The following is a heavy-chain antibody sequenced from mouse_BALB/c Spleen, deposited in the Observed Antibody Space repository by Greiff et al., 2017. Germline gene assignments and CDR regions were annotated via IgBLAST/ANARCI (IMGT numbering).Heavy chain of an antibody. D-gene: IGHD1-1*01. CDR1: GYSITSGYY. CDR3: AREGIHYGSSYAMDY. V-gene: IGHV3-6*02. CDR2: ISYDGSN. Sequence: EVQLQESGPGLVKPSQSLSLTCSVTGYSITSGYYWNWIRQFPGNKLEWMGYISYDGSNNYNPSLKNRISITRDTSKNQFFLKLNSVTTEDTATYYCAREGIHYGSSYAMDYWGQGTSVTVSS. J-gene: IGHJ4*01.